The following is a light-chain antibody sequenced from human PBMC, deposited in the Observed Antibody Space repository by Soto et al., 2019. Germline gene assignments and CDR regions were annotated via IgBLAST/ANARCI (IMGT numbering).Light chain of an antibody. Sequence: QSALTQPRSVSGSPGQSVTMSCTGTSSDAGGYNYVSWYQQHPGKAPKFLIYDVTKRPSGVPDRFSGSKSGNTASLTISGLQAEDEADYYCCSYAGTYTFVVFGGGTKLTVL. CDR3: CSYAGTYTFVV. CDR2: DVT. CDR1: SSDAGGYNY. V-gene: IGLV2-11*01. J-gene: IGLJ3*02.